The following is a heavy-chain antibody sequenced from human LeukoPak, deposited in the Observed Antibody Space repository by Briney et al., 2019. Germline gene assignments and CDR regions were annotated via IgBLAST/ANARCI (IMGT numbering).Heavy chain of an antibody. J-gene: IGHJ4*02. V-gene: IGHV4-59*01. CDR1: GGSISSYY. CDR2: IYYSGST. D-gene: IGHD6-19*01. CDR3: ARETLASGIDY. Sequence: SETLPLTCTVSGGSISSYYWSWIRQPPGKGLEWIGYIYYSGSTNYNPSLKSRVTISVDTSKNQFSLKLSSVTAADTAVYYCARETLASGIDYWGQGTLVTVSS.